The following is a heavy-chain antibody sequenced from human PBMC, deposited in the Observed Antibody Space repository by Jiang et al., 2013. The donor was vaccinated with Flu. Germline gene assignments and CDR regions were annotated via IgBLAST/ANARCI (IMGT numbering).Heavy chain of an antibody. Sequence: RLSCAASGFSFTYYGMYWVRQAPGKGLEWVASIWHDGSNTNYADSVKGRFSISRDNSKNTLYVQMNSLRAEDTAVYYCATLRGSTYDTYLMDSWGQGTLGQRLL. V-gene: IGHV3-30*02. J-gene: IGHJ4*02. CDR2: IWHDGSNT. D-gene: IGHD3-9*01. CDR1: GFSFTYYG. CDR3: ATLRGSTYDTYLMDS.